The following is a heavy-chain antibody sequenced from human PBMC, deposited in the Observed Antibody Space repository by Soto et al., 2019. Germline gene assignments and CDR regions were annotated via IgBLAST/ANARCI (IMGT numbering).Heavy chain of an antibody. J-gene: IGHJ6*02. Sequence: GGSLRLSCAASGFTFSSYAMSWVRQAPGKGLEWVSAISGSGGSTYYADSVKGRFTISRDNSKNTLYLQMNSLRAEDTATYYCAKTRAAAGPWYYYGMDGWGQGTTVTVSS. V-gene: IGHV3-23*01. CDR2: ISGSGGST. D-gene: IGHD6-13*01. CDR3: AKTRAAAGPWYYYGMDG. CDR1: GFTFSSYA.